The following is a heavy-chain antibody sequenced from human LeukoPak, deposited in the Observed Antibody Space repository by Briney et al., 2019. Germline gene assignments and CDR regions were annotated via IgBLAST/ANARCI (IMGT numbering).Heavy chain of an antibody. D-gene: IGHD1-7*01. Sequence: RGGSLRLSCAASGFTFSSYAMSWVRQAPGKGLEWVSAISGSGGSTYYADSVKGRFTISRDNSKNTLYLQMNSLRAEDTAVYCCARGAGTTVYYIDVWGKGTTVTVSS. CDR3: ARGAGTTVYYIDV. J-gene: IGHJ6*03. CDR1: GFTFSSYA. V-gene: IGHV3-23*01. CDR2: ISGSGGST.